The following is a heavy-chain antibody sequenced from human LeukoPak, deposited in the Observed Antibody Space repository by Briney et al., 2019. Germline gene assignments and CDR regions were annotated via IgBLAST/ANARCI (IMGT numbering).Heavy chain of an antibody. CDR3: AKAYDSSGYYYGGDYFDY. CDR1: GFTFSNAW. CDR2: MKSKTDGGTT. J-gene: IGHJ4*02. D-gene: IGHD3-22*01. V-gene: IGHV3-15*01. Sequence: GGSLRLSCAASGFTFSNAWMSWVRQAPGKGLEWVGRMKSKTDGGTTDYAAPVKGRFTISRDDSKNTLYLQMNSLKTEDTAVYYCAKAYDSSGYYYGGDYFDYWGQGTLVTVSS.